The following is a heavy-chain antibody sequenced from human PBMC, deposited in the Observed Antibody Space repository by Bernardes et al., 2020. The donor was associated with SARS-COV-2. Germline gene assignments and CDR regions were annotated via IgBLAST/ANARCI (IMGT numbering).Heavy chain of an antibody. V-gene: IGHV3-74*01. CDR1: GFTFRSSW. CDR3: AKDLFWWSAADF. J-gene: IGHJ4*02. Sequence: VGSLSLSCVVSGFTFRSSWMHWVRQAPGKGLVWVSRIDTDGSVTDYADFVKGRSTISRDNGKNTLFLQMNSLRAEDTAVYYCAKDLFWWSAADFWGQGTLVTVSS. CDR2: IDTDGSVT. D-gene: IGHD2-21*01.